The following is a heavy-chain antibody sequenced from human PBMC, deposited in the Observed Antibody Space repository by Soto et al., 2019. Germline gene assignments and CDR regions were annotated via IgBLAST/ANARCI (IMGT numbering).Heavy chain of an antibody. CDR2: IKSDGSVT. D-gene: IGHD1-1*01. J-gene: IGHJ4*02. V-gene: IGHV3-74*01. CDR3: ARDESGTTPLDY. Sequence: PGGTLRLSCAASGFTFRNYWMHWVRQVTGKGLVWLSHIKSDGSVTTYADSVKGRFTISRDNAKNTLFLQMNSLRPEDTAVYYCARDESGTTPLDYWGLGTLVTVSS. CDR1: GFTFRNYW.